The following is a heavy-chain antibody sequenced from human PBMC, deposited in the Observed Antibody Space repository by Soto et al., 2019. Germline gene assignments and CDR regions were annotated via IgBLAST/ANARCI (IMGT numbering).Heavy chain of an antibody. CDR2: IYWDDDK. Sequence: QITLKESGPTLVKPTQTITLTCTFSGFSLSNSGVGVGWIRQPPGKALEWLALIYWDDDKRYSPSLKSRRNLTTDTSQNQVVLTMTNMDPVDTATYYCAHFTTVTGAFDIVGQGTMVTFSS. J-gene: IGHJ3*02. D-gene: IGHD3-10*01. V-gene: IGHV2-5*02. CDR3: AHFTTVTGAFDI. CDR1: GFSLSNSGVG.